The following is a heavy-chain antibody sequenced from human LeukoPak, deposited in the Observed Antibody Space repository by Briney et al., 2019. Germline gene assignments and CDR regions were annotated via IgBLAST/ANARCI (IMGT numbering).Heavy chain of an antibody. CDR2: ISSSGSTI. V-gene: IGHV3-48*04. Sequence: GGSLRLSCAASGFTFSSYSMNWIRQAPGKGLEWVSYISSSGSTIYYADSVKGRFTISRDNAKNSLYLQMNSLRAEDTAVYYCTRDQGDTPWAFDIWGQGTMVTVSS. D-gene: IGHD2-15*01. J-gene: IGHJ3*02. CDR3: TRDQGDTPWAFDI. CDR1: GFTFSSYS.